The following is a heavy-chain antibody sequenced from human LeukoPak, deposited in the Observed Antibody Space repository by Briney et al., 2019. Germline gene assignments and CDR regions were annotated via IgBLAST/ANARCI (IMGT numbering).Heavy chain of an antibody. CDR3: ARQTGSGLFTLP. D-gene: IGHD3/OR15-3a*01. CDR1: GGSFSGYY. CDR2: INHSGST. Sequence: SETLSLTCAVYGGSFSGYYWSWIRQPPGKGLEWIGEINHSGSTNYNPSLKSRVTISVDTPKNQIYLRLTSVTAADTAMYYCARQTGSGLFTLPGGQGTLVTVSS. J-gene: IGHJ4*02. V-gene: IGHV4-34*01.